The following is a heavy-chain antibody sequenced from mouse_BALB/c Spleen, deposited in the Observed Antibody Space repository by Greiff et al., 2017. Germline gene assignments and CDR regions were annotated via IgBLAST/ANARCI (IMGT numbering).Heavy chain of an antibody. CDR3: ARSWVRRKGAMDY. J-gene: IGHJ4*01. Sequence: QVQLQQSGAELMKPGASVKISCKATGYTFSSYWIEWVKQRPGHGLEWIGEILPGSGSTNYNEKFKGKATFTADTSSNTAYMQLSSLTSEDSAVYYCARSWVRRKGAMDYWGQGTSVTVSS. D-gene: IGHD2-14*01. V-gene: IGHV1-9*01. CDR2: ILPGSGST. CDR1: GYTFSSYW.